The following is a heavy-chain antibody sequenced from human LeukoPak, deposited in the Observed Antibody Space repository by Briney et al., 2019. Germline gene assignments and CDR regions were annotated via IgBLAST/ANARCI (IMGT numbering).Heavy chain of an antibody. CDR2: ISSSSSTI. D-gene: IGHD3-22*01. CDR3: AREDLITMIVVVSSAFDI. J-gene: IGHJ3*02. CDR1: GFTFSSYS. Sequence: SGGSLRLSCAASGFTFSSYSMNWVRQAPGKGLEWVSYISSSSSTIYYADSVKGRFTISRDNAKNSLYLQMNSLRAEDTAVYYCAREDLITMIVVVSSAFDIWGQGTMVTVSS. V-gene: IGHV3-48*01.